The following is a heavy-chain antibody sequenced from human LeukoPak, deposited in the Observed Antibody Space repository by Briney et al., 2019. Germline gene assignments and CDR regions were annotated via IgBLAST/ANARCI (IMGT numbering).Heavy chain of an antibody. Sequence: ASVMVSCKASGYTFTSYAMHWVRQAPGQRLEWMGWINAGNGNTKYSQKFQGRVTITRDISASTAYMELSSLRSEDTAVYYCARLPARIAAAGVWDWGQGTLVTVSS. CDR2: INAGNGNT. V-gene: IGHV1-3*01. CDR3: ARLPARIAAAGVWD. D-gene: IGHD6-13*01. CDR1: GYTFTSYA. J-gene: IGHJ4*02.